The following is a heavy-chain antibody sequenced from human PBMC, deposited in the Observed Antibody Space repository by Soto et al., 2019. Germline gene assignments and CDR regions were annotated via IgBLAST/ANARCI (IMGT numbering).Heavy chain of an antibody. J-gene: IGHJ5*02. CDR3: TRHEAYCGGDCHKFDWFAP. Sequence: GGSLRLSCAATGLTFSASAMHWVRRASGTGLEWVGRIRSKANSYATTYAASVRGRFTISRDDSKNTAYLQMNSLKTEDTAVYYCTRHEAYCGGDCHKFDWFAPWGQGTLVTVSS. D-gene: IGHD2-21*02. CDR2: IRSKANSYAT. CDR1: GLTFSASA. V-gene: IGHV3-73*01.